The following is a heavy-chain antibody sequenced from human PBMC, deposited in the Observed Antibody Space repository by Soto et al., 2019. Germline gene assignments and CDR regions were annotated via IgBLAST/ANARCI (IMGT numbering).Heavy chain of an antibody. CDR3: ARDRSAYGGNSGWFDP. Sequence: ASVKVSCKASGGTFSSYAISWVRQAPGQGLEWMGGIIPIFGTANYAQKFQGRVTITADESTSTDYMELSSLRSEDTAVYYCARDRSAYGGNSGWFDPWGQGTLVTVSS. CDR2: IIPIFGTA. V-gene: IGHV1-69*13. J-gene: IGHJ5*02. D-gene: IGHD4-17*01. CDR1: GGTFSSYA.